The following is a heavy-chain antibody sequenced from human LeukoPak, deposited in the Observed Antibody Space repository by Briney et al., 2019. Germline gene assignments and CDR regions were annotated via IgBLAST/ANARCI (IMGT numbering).Heavy chain of an antibody. Sequence: GGSLRLSSAASGFTFDDYAMHWVRQAPGKGLEWVSGISWNSGSIGYADSVKGRFTISRDNAKNSLYLQMNSLRAEDTASYYCAKDITPTVKRIAGFDYWGQGTLVTVSS. D-gene: IGHD4-17*01. CDR3: AKDITPTVKRIAGFDY. CDR1: GFTFDDYA. CDR2: ISWNSGSI. J-gene: IGHJ4*02. V-gene: IGHV3-9*01.